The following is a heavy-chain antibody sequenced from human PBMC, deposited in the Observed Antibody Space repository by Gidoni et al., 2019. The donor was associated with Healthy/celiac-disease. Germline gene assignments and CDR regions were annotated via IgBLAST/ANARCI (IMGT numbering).Heavy chain of an antibody. Sequence: EVQLLESGGGLVQPGGSLRLSCAASGFTLSSYAMSWVRQAPGKGLEWVSAISGSGGSLYYADSVKGRFTISRDNSKNTLYLQMNSLRAEDTAVYYCANLATVTTAYYYYGMDVWGQGTTVTVSS. D-gene: IGHD4-17*01. CDR1: GFTLSSYA. J-gene: IGHJ6*02. CDR3: ANLATVTTAYYYYGMDV. V-gene: IGHV3-23*01. CDR2: ISGSGGSL.